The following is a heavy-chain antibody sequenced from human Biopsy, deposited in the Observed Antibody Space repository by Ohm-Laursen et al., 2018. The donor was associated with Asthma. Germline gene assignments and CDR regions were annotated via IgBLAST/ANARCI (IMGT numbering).Heavy chain of an antibody. CDR3: ARDVMEWYLPAFDL. CDR2: GGSYYDGGLK. D-gene: IGHD3-3*01. CDR1: GFTFRSYA. J-gene: IGHJ4*02. Sequence: SLRLSCAASGFTFRSYATHWVRQAPGRGLEWVAVGGSYYDGGLKYYADSVNGRFTVSRDDSKNTLYLQMNSLRPDDTAVYYCARDVMEWYLPAFDLWGQGTLVTVSS. V-gene: IGHV3-30-3*01.